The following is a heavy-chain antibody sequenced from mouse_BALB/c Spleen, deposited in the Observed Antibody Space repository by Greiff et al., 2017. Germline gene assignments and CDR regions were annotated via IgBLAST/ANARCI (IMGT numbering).Heavy chain of an antibody. V-gene: IGHV1-4*01. CDR1: GYTFTSYT. CDR3: ARPYYGSRSFAY. J-gene: IGHJ3*01. Sequence: LKESGAELARPGASVKMSCKASGYTFTSYTMHWVKQRPGQGLEWIGYINPSSGYTNYNQKFKDKATLTADKSSSTAYMQLSSLTSEDSAVYYCARPYYGSRSFAYWGQGTLVTVSA. CDR2: INPSSGYT. D-gene: IGHD1-1*01.